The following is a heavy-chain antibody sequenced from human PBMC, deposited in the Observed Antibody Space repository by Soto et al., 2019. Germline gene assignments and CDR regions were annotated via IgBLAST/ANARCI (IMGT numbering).Heavy chain of an antibody. D-gene: IGHD3-22*01. CDR2: IIPIFGTA. CDR3: ARDRRFSYYDSSGTSPHLDY. V-gene: IGHV1-69*01. J-gene: IGHJ4*02. CDR1: GGTFSSYA. Sequence: QVQLVQSGAEVKKPGSSVKVSCKASGGTFSSYAISWVRQAPGQGLEWMGGIIPIFGTANYAQKFQGRVTITADESTSTAYMELSSLRSEDTAVYYCARDRRFSYYDSSGTSPHLDYWGQGTLVTVSS.